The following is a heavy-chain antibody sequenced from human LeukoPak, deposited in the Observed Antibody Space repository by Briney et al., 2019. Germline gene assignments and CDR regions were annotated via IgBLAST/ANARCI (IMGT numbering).Heavy chain of an antibody. D-gene: IGHD3-22*01. J-gene: IGHJ4*02. CDR2: IYNGGST. CDR3: ARDLYGGSDSSGYFYPFDY. CDR1: GGSISSGYY. Sequence: SETLSLTCTVSGGSISSGYYWGWIRQPPGKGLEGIGSIYNGGSTYYNPSLKSRVTRSVDTSKNQFSLKLSSVTAADTAVYYCARDLYGGSDSSGYFYPFDYWGQGTLVTVSS. V-gene: IGHV4-38-2*02.